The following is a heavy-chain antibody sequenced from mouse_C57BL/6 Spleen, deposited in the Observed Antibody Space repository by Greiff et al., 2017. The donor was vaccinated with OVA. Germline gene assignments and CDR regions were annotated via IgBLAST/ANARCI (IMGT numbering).Heavy chain of an antibody. Sequence: EVQLQQSGPELVQPGASVKLSCKASGYTFTDYYMNWVQQSHGKSLEWIGDINPNNGGTSYNQKFKGKATLTVDKSYSTDYIELHSLTSEDYAVYYCASAEIYYGSSYVDAMDYWGQGTSVTVSS. CDR3: ASAEIYYGSSYVDAMDY. CDR2: INPNNGGT. CDR1: GYTFTDYY. V-gene: IGHV1-26*01. D-gene: IGHD1-1*01. J-gene: IGHJ4*01.